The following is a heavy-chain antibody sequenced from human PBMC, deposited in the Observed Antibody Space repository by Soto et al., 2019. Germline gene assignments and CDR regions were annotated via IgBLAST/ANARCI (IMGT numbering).Heavy chain of an antibody. D-gene: IGHD1-7*01. Sequence: QVQLVQSGAEVKKPGASVKVSCKASGYTFTSYGISWVRQAPGQGLEWMGWISAYNGNTNYAKKLQGRVTMTTDTSTSTAYMELRSLRSDDTAVYYCARDLRVTGTTKSAFDIWGQGTMVTVSS. CDR2: ISAYNGNT. J-gene: IGHJ3*02. V-gene: IGHV1-18*04. CDR1: GYTFTSYG. CDR3: ARDLRVTGTTKSAFDI.